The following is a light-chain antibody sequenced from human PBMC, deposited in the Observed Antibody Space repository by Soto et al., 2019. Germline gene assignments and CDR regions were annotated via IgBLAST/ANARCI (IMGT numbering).Light chain of an antibody. CDR1: SSDVGNYNY. Sequence: QSALTQPPSASGSPGQSITISCTGTSSDVGNYNYVSWYQQYPGKAPQLMIYEVNKRPSGVPDRFSGSKSGNTASLTVSGLQAEDEANYFCSSYSYTNNVFQSMVFGGGTKLTVL. V-gene: IGLV2-8*01. J-gene: IGLJ2*01. CDR3: SSYSYTNNVFQSMV. CDR2: EVN.